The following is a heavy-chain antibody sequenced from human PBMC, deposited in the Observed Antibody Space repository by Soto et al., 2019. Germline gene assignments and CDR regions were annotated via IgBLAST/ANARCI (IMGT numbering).Heavy chain of an antibody. CDR2: ILYDGSNK. CDR1: GFTFSNYG. Sequence: QVQLVESGGGVVQPGTSLRLSCAASGFTFSNYGMHWVRQTPGKGLEWVALILYDGSNKYYADSVKGRFTISRDNSKKTLYLQVRSLRAEDTAVYYCAKSRDAYNCYFYYGRDVWGQGTSVTVSS. J-gene: IGHJ6*02. CDR3: AKSRDAYNCYFYYGRDV. D-gene: IGHD1-1*01. V-gene: IGHV3-30*18.